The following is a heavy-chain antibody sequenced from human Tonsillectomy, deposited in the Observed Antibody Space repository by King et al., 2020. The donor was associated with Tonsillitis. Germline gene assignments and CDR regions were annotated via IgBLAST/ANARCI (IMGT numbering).Heavy chain of an antibody. CDR3: AKGRGEFGAPVDV. Sequence: VQLVESGGGLVQTGGSLRLSCAASGFTFSNYAMTWVRQAPGKGLEWVSTIIGSGGTTYYADSVKGRFTISRDNSKTTLNLLMSSLRAEDTALYYCAKGRGEFGAPVDVWGRGTTVTVSS. D-gene: IGHD3-10*01. J-gene: IGHJ6*04. CDR1: GFTFSNYA. CDR2: IIGSGGTT. V-gene: IGHV3-23*04.